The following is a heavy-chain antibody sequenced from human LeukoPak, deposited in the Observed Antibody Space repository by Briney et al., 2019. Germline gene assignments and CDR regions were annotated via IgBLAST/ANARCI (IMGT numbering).Heavy chain of an antibody. CDR1: GGSLSSSGYY. D-gene: IGHD1-14*01. V-gene: IGHV4-39*01. J-gene: IGHJ6*02. Sequence: SEALSLTCTVSGGSLSSSGYYWVWLRPPPGKGLEWFGSVDYTGLTSHSPSLKSRVTITVDTSKNKFSLTVSSVSAAATGVYLCVRHPYSSEYNHMVVRGRGNTVTVSS. CDR3: VRHPYSSEYNHMVV. CDR2: VDYTGLT.